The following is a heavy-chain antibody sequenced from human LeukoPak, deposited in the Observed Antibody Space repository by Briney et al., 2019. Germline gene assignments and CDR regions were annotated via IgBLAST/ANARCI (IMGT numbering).Heavy chain of an antibody. D-gene: IGHD3-22*01. J-gene: IGHJ5*02. V-gene: IGHV4-34*01. CDR2: INHSGST. Sequence: SETLSLTCAVYGGSFSGYYWSWIRQPPGKGLEWIGEINHSGSTNYNPSLKSRVTISVDTSKNQFSLKLSSVTAADTAVYYCASNYYDSSGYDHNWFDPWGQGTLVTVPS. CDR3: ASNYYDSSGYDHNWFDP. CDR1: GGSFSGYY.